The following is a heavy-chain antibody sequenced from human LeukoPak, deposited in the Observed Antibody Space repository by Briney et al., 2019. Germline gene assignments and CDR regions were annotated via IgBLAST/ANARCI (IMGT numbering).Heavy chain of an antibody. CDR3: ARKDIVATEDY. CDR1: GGSFSGYY. V-gene: IGHV4-34*01. D-gene: IGHD5-12*01. Sequence: SETLSLTCAVYGGSFSGYYWSWIRQPPGKGLEWIGEINHSGSTNYNPSLKSRVTISVDTSKNQFSLKLSSVTAADTAVYYCARKDIVATEDYWGQGTLVTVSS. CDR2: INHSGST. J-gene: IGHJ4*02.